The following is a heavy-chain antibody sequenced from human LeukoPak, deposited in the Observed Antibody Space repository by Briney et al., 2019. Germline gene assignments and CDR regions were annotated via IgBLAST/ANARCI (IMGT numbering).Heavy chain of an antibody. J-gene: IGHJ5*02. Sequence: PGGSLRLSCVASGLTFGNYAMTWVRHAPRERLEWVSAIAGSSGTTYYADSVRGPFTISRDNSKNTLYLHTNSLRAEDTAVYFCAKGNSSGWSGRLTASWGQGTLVVVSS. V-gene: IGHV3-23*01. CDR1: GLTFGNYA. CDR3: AKGNSSGWSGRLTAS. CDR2: IAGSSGTT. D-gene: IGHD6-19*01.